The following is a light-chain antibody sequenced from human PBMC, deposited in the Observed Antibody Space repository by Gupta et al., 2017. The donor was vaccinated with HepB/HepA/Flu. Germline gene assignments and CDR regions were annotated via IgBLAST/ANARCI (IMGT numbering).Light chain of an antibody. V-gene: IGKV2-28*01. Sequence: DIVVTQSPLSLSVTPGEPASISCRSSQSLLYSNGYNYLNWYLQKPGQSPQLLIYLASNRPSGVPDRFRGSGSGTDFTLRISRVEAEDVGVYYCMQGLKTGTFGKGTKVEIK. CDR2: LAS. J-gene: IGKJ1*01. CDR1: QSLLYSNGYNY. CDR3: MQGLKTGT.